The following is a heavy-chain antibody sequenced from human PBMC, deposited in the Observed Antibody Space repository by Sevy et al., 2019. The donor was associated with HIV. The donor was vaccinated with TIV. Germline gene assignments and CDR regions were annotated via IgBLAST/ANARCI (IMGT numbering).Heavy chain of an antibody. J-gene: IGHJ6*02. CDR1: GFTFSTYA. Sequence: GGSLRLSCAASGFTFSTYAMHWVRQAPGKGLEWVAVISYDGSIKYSADSVKGRFTISRDNSKNTLYLKMNRLRPEDTAVYYCAGERTYYYDSSGSDYGYYGMDVWGQGATVTVSS. V-gene: IGHV3-30*04. CDR3: AGERTYYYDSSGSDYGYYGMDV. D-gene: IGHD3-22*01. CDR2: ISYDGSIK.